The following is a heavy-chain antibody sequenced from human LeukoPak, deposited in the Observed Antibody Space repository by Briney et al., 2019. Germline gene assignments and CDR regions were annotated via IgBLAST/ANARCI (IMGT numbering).Heavy chain of an antibody. D-gene: IGHD1-26*01. V-gene: IGHV4-59*01. J-gene: IGHJ4*02. CDR2: IYYSGST. Sequence: PSETLSLTCTVSGGSISSYYWSWIRQPPGKGLEWIGYIYYSGSTNYNPSLKSRVTISVDTSKNQFSLKLSSVTAADTAVYYCARAGGGYFDYWGQGALVTVSS. CDR1: GGSISSYY. CDR3: ARAGGGYFDY.